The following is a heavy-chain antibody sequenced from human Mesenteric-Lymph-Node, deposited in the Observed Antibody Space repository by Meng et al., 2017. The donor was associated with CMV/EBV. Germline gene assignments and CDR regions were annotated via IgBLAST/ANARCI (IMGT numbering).Heavy chain of an antibody. CDR1: RFRFGDYA. D-gene: IGHD1-1*01. CDR2: IRTKAYGETT. Sequence: GESLKISCTGSRFRFGDYAMSWVRQAPGKGLEWIGFIRTKAYGETTEYAASVEGRFTISRDDSKSIAYLQMNSLKTEDTAVCYCTAGTTFGTFDMWGQGTKVTVSS. V-gene: IGHV3-49*04. CDR3: TAGTTFGTFDM. J-gene: IGHJ3*02.